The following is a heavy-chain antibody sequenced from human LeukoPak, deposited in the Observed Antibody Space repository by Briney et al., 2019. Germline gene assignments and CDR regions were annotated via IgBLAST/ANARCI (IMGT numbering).Heavy chain of an antibody. CDR3: ARGKLWFDP. V-gene: IGHV3-23*01. J-gene: IGHJ5*02. CDR1: GFTFSSYA. Sequence: GGSLRLSCAASGFTFSSYAMSWVRQAPGKGLEWVSAISGSGGSTYYADSVKGRFTISRDNSKNTLYLQMNSLKASDTAMYYCARGKLWFDPWGQGTLVTVSS. D-gene: IGHD2-15*01. CDR2: ISGSGGST.